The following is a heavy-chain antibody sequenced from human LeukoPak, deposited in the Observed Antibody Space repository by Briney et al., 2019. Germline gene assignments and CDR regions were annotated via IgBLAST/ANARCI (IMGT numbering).Heavy chain of an antibody. D-gene: IGHD6-6*01. J-gene: IGHJ4*02. CDR3: ARTFTDSSLYFDY. CDR2: IYYSGST. Sequence: SETLSLTCTVSGGSISSSSYYWGWIRQPPGKGLEWIGSIYYSGSTYYNPSLKSRVTISVDTSKNQFSLKLSSVTAADTAVYYCARTFTDSSLYFDYWGQGTLVTVSS. V-gene: IGHV4-39*01. CDR1: GGSISSSSYY.